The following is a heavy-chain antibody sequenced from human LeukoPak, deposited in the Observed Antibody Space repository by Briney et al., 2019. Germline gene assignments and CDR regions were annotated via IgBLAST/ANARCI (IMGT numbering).Heavy chain of an antibody. CDR1: GYTFTSYY. CDR2: INPSGGST. J-gene: IGHJ4*02. V-gene: IGHV1-46*01. CDR3: ARATLSDYYFNY. Sequence: GASVNVSCKASGYTFTSYYMHWVRQAPGQGLEWMGIINPSGGSTSYAQKFQGRATMTRDTSTNTVYMELSSLRSEDTAVYFCARATLSDYYFNYWGQGTLVTVSS.